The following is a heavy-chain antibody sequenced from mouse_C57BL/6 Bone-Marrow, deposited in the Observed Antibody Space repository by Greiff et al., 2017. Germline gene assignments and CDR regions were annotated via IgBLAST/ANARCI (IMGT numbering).Heavy chain of an antibody. Sequence: EVMLVESGGGLVKPGGSLKLSCAASGFTFSSYTMSWVRQTPEKRLEWVATISGGGGNTYYPDSVKGRFTLSRDTAKHTLYLQMSSLKSEDTALYDCARPPYAGSSHWYFEVWGTGTTVTVSS. CDR1: GFTFSSYT. V-gene: IGHV5-9*01. CDR2: ISGGGGNT. J-gene: IGHJ1*03. D-gene: IGHD1-1*01. CDR3: ARPPYAGSSHWYFEV.